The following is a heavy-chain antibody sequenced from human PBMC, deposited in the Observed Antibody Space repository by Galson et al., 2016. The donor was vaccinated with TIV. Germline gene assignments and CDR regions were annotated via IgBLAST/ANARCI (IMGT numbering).Heavy chain of an antibody. CDR2: IKQDGTDQ. CDR3: ARDWDDYGAHSALDS. J-gene: IGHJ4*02. D-gene: IGHD4-17*01. V-gene: IGHV3-7*01. CDR1: GFTFSTYW. Sequence: SLRLSCAASGFTFSTYWMSWVRQAPGEGLQWVANIKQDGTDQNYVDSVKGRFSISRDNAKNSLFLQMNTLRPEDTAVYYCARDWDDYGAHSALDSWGQGTLVTVSS.